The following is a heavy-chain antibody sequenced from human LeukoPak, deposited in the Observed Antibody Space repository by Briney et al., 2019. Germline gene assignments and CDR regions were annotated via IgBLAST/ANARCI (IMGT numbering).Heavy chain of an antibody. J-gene: IGHJ4*02. Sequence: GGSLRLSCAASGFTFSSYVMSWVRQAPGKGLEWVGFIRSKAYGGTTEYAASVKGRFTISREDSKSIAYLQMNSLKTEDTAVYYCTRGVGSSWYISPTFDYWGQGTLVTVSS. CDR2: IRSKAYGGTT. CDR3: TRGVGSSWYISPTFDY. CDR1: GFTFSSYV. V-gene: IGHV3-49*04. D-gene: IGHD6-13*01.